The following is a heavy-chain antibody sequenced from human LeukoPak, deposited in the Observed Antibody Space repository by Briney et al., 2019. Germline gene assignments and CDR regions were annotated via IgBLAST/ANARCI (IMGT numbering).Heavy chain of an antibody. J-gene: IGHJ6*03. CDR3: ARVEQQLELVYYYYYRDV. V-gene: IGHV3-21*01. D-gene: IGHD6-13*01. Sequence: GGSLRLSCAASGFTFSSYEMNWVRQAPGKGLEWVSSISSSSSYIYYADSVKGRFTISRDNAKNSLYLQMNSLRAEDTGVYYCARVEQQLELVYYYYYRDVWGKGTTVTVSS. CDR1: GFTFSSYE. CDR2: ISSSSSYI.